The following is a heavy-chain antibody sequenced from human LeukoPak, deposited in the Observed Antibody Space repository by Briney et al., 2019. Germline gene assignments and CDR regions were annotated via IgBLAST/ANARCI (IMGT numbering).Heavy chain of an antibody. Sequence: ASVKVSCKASGGTFSSYAISWVRQAPGQGLEWMGRIIPILGIANYAQKFQGRVTITADKSTSTAYMELSSLRSEDTAVYYCAREDSEYCGGDCRDYWGQGTLVTVSS. CDR1: GGTFSSYA. D-gene: IGHD2-21*02. J-gene: IGHJ4*02. V-gene: IGHV1-69*04. CDR3: AREDSEYCGGDCRDY. CDR2: IIPILGIA.